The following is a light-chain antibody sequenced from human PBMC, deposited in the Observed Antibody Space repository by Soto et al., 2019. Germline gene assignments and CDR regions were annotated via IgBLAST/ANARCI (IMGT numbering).Light chain of an antibody. CDR3: QHRSNWPRLS. CDR1: QSVSSY. Sequence: IVLTQSPATLSLSPGERATLSCRASQSVSSYLAWYQQKPGQAPRLLIYDSSNRATGIPARFSGSGSGTDFTLTISSLEPEDFAVYYCQHRSNWPRLSFGGGTKVEIK. J-gene: IGKJ4*01. V-gene: IGKV3-11*01. CDR2: DSS.